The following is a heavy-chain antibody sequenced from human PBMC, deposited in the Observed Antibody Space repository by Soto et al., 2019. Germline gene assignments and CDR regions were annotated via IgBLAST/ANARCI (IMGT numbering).Heavy chain of an antibody. D-gene: IGHD3-3*01. Sequence: EVQLVESGGGLVHPGRSLRLSCVASGFNFEDHVMHWVRQVPGKGLEWVGHINWDGDSIGYGGSVRGRFTISRDNAKNTLYLQMNSLRREDTAVYYCARSWSGSTSGRVDVWGQGTTVTVSS. CDR3: ARSWSGSTSGRVDV. J-gene: IGHJ6*02. V-gene: IGHV3-9*01. CDR2: INWDGDSI. CDR1: GFNFEDHV.